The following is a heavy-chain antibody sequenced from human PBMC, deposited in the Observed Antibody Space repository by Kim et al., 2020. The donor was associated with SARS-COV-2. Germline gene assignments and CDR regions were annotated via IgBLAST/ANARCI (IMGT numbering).Heavy chain of an antibody. CDR2: INPNSGGT. CDR1: GYTFTGYY. J-gene: IGHJ6*02. V-gene: IGHV1-2*06. CDR3: ARATLGGYSSQMDV. D-gene: IGHD6-19*01. Sequence: ASVKVSCKASGYTFTGYYMHWVRQAPGQGLEWMGRINPNSGGTNYAQKFQGRVTMTRDTSISTAYMELSRLRSDDTAVYYCARATLGGYSSQMDVWGQGTTVTVSS.